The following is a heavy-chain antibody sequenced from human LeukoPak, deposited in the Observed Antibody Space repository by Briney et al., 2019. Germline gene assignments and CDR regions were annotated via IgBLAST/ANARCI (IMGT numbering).Heavy chain of an antibody. CDR3: ARGVAADL. D-gene: IGHD6-13*01. Sequence: SETLSLTCTVSGGSISSYYWSWIRQPPGKGLEWIGYIYYSGSTNYNPSLKSRVTISVDTSKNQFSLKLSSVTAADTAVYYCARGVAADLWGRGTLVTVSS. J-gene: IGHJ2*01. CDR1: GGSISSYY. CDR2: IYYSGST. V-gene: IGHV4-59*01.